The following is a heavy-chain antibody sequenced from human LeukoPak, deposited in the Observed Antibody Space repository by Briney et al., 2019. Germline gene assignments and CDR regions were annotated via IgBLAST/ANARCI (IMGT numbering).Heavy chain of an antibody. CDR3: ARDREYQLLPFDY. D-gene: IGHD2-2*01. V-gene: IGHV3-33*01. CDR2: IWYDGSNK. J-gene: IGHJ4*02. Sequence: GGSLRLSCAASGFTFSSYGMHWVRQAPGEGLEWVAVIWYDGSNKYYADSVKGRFTISRDNSKNTLYLQMNSLRAEDTAVYYCARDREYQLLPFDYWGQGTLATVSS. CDR1: GFTFSSYG.